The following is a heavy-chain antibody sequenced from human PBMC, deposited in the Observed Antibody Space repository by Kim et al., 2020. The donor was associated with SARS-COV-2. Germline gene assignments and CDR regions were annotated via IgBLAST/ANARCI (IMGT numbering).Heavy chain of an antibody. CDR2: INPNSGGT. Sequence: ASVKVSCKASGYTFTGYYMHWVRQAPGQGLEWMGWINPNSGGTNYAQKFQGRVTMTRDTSISTAYMELSRLRSDDTAVYYCARPYGGYGYDAFDIWGQGTMVTVSS. CDR1: GYTFTGYY. CDR3: ARPYGGYGYDAFDI. V-gene: IGHV1-2*02. J-gene: IGHJ3*02. D-gene: IGHD5-12*01.